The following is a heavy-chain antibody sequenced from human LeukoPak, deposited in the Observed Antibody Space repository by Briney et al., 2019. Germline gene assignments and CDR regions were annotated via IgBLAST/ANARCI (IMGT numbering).Heavy chain of an antibody. D-gene: IGHD4-17*01. CDR2: INHSGST. V-gene: IGHV4-34*01. Sequence: SETMSLTCAVYGGSFSGYYWSWIRQPPGKGLEWIGEINHSGSTNYNPSLKSRVTISVDTSKNQFSLKLSSVTAADTAVYYCARLPTAFYYYYMDVWGKGTTVTVSS. CDR1: GGSFSGYY. J-gene: IGHJ6*03. CDR3: ARLPTAFYYYYMDV.